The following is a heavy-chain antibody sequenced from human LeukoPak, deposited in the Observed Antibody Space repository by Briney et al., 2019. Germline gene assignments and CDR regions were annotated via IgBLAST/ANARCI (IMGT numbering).Heavy chain of an antibody. Sequence: NPSETLSLTCTVSGGSISTYSWSWIRQPAGKGLEWIGRVYSSGSTNYNPSLKSRVTMSVDTSRSQFSLNLISVTAADTAVYYCARDHPSTTCSSSSCVVNWFDPRGQGTLVTVSS. V-gene: IGHV4-4*07. CDR1: GGSISTYS. D-gene: IGHD2-2*01. J-gene: IGHJ5*02. CDR3: ARDHPSTTCSSSSCVVNWFDP. CDR2: VYSSGST.